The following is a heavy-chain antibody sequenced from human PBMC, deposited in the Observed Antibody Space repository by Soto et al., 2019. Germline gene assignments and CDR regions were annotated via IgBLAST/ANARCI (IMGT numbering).Heavy chain of an antibody. CDR3: ARAVPWRKSFDI. CDR1: GGSFGGYQ. V-gene: IGHV4-34*01. CDR2: INQSGST. J-gene: IGHJ3*02. Sequence: QVQLQQWGAGLLKPSETLSLTCAVSGGSFGGYQWSWLRQPPGEGLEWIGEINQSGSTNYNPSLKSRVAISVDTSETQFSLRLNSLTAADTAVYYCARAVPWRKSFDIWGQGTAVTVSS. D-gene: IGHD1-1*01.